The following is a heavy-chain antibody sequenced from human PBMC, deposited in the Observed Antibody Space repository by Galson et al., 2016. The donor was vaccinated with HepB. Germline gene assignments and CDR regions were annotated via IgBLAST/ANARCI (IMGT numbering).Heavy chain of an antibody. J-gene: IGHJ4*01. CDR2: IYRSGST. CDR1: GGSISNDNW. Sequence: ETLSLTCTVSGGSISNDNWWSWVRQSPGKGLEWIGEIYRSGSTHYNPSLKSRATISVAKSNNQFSLRLNSVSAADTAIYFFACNGWYCLDYWGHGTLVTVSS. CDR3: ACNGWYCLDY. V-gene: IGHV4-4*01. D-gene: IGHD6-19*01.